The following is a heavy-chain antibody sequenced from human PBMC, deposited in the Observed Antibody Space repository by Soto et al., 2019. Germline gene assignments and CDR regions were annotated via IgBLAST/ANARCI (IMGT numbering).Heavy chain of an antibody. CDR1: GFTFSSYA. CDR2: ISGSGGST. Sequence: PGGSLRLSCAASGFTFSSYAMSWVRQAPGKGLEWVSAISGSGGSTYYADSVKGRFTISRDNSKNTLYLQMNSLRAEDTAVYYCAKFGYYDFWSGYSPFDYWGQGTLVTVSS. CDR3: AKFGYYDFWSGYSPFDY. V-gene: IGHV3-23*01. J-gene: IGHJ4*02. D-gene: IGHD3-3*01.